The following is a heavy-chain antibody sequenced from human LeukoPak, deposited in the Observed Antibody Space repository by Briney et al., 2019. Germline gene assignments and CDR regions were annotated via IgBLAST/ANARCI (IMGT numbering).Heavy chain of an antibody. CDR2: IWYDGSNK. J-gene: IGHJ4*02. V-gene: IGHV3-33*01. CDR1: GFTFSSYG. CDR3: ARETYYYGSGSYILGGYFDY. D-gene: IGHD3-10*01. Sequence: GGSLRLSRAASGFTFSSYGMHWVRQAPGKGLEWVAVIWYDGSNKYYADSVKGRFTISRDNSKNTLYLQMNSLRAEDTAVYYCARETYYYGSGSYILGGYFDYWGQGTLVTVSS.